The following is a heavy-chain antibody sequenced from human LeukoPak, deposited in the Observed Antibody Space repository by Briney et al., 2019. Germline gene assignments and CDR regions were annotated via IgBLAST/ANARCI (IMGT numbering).Heavy chain of an antibody. CDR1: GFTFSSYA. CDR2: ISYDGSNK. CDR3: ASLPIYCSGGSCPPGDY. V-gene: IGHV3-30*04. J-gene: IGHJ4*01. Sequence: GGSLRLSCAASGFTFSSYAMHWVRQAPGKGLEWVAVISYDGSNKYYADSVKGRFTISRDNSKNTLYLQMNSLRAEDTAVYYCASLPIYCSGGSCPPGDYWGQEPWSPSPQ. D-gene: IGHD2-15*01.